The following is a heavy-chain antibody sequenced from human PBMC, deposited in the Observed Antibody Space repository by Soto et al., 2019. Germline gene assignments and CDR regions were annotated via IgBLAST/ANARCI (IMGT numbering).Heavy chain of an antibody. CDR2: IIPIFGTA. V-gene: IGHV1-69*01. CDR1: GGTFSSYA. Sequence: QVQLVQSGAEVKKPGSSVQVSCKASGGTFSSYAISWVRQAPGQGLEWMGGIIPIFGTANYAQKFQGRVTITVDESTSTAYMERSSLRSEDTAVYYCARAAAGTNWFDPWGQGTLVTVSS. J-gene: IGHJ5*02. D-gene: IGHD6-13*01. CDR3: ARAAAGTNWFDP.